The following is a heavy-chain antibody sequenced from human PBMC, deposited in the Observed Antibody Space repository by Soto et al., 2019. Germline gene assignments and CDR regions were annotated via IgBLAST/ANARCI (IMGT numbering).Heavy chain of an antibody. J-gene: IGHJ4*02. Sequence: QVQLVESGGGLVKPGGALRLSCEASGFTFSGYYMTWIRQAPGKGLEWISYFSSSGYTIRQADSVEGRFTVSRDDAKKTLYLQMNSLRSEDTAVYFCATGRGGRSEDLGQGTLVTVSS. CDR3: ATGRGGRSED. CDR1: GFTFSGYY. CDR2: FSSSGYTI. V-gene: IGHV3-11*01. D-gene: IGHD3-3*01.